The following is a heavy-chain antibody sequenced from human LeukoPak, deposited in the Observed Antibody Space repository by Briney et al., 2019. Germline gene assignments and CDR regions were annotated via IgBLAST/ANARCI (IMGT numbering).Heavy chain of an antibody. J-gene: IGHJ4*02. CDR1: GYTFSSYY. Sequence: ASVKVPCKASGYTFSSYYMHWVRQAPEQGLEWMGVINPSGGSTSYAQRFQGRVTMTRDTSTSTFYMELSSLRSEDTAVYYCARHSLPGTTPFDYWGQGTLVTVSS. CDR2: INPSGGST. V-gene: IGHV1-46*01. CDR3: ARHSLPGTTPFDY. D-gene: IGHD1-1*01.